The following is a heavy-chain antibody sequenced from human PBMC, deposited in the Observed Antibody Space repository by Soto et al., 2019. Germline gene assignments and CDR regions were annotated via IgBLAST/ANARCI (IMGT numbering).Heavy chain of an antibody. J-gene: IGHJ4*02. CDR3: ASGDCSGGSCYYANYYFDY. Sequence: SVKVSCKASGGTFSIYAISCVRQSPGQWREWMGGIIPIFGTANYAQKFQGRVTITADESTSTAYMELSSLRSEDMAVYYCASGDCSGGSCYYANYYFDYWGQGTLVTVSS. D-gene: IGHD2-15*01. V-gene: IGHV1-69*13. CDR2: IIPIFGTA. CDR1: GGTFSIYA.